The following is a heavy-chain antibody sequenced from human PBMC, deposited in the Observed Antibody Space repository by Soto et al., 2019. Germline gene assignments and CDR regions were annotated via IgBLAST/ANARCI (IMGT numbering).Heavy chain of an antibody. V-gene: IGHV3-7*03. CDR1: GFTFSSYW. CDR3: ARGRYSSGWLFDY. Sequence: LRLSCAASGFTFSSYWMSWVRQAPGKGLEWVANIKQDGSEKYYVDSVKGRFTISRDNAKNSLYLQMNSLRAEDTAVYYCARGRYSSGWLFDYWGQGTLVTVS. J-gene: IGHJ4*02. D-gene: IGHD6-19*01. CDR2: IKQDGSEK.